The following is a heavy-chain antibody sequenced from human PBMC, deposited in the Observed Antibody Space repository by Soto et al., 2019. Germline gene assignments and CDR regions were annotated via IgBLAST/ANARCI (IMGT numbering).Heavy chain of an antibody. Sequence: QVQLQESDPGLVKPSETLSLSCTVSGGSISSYYWSWFRQSPGTRMEWIGYVHHSWGSSYNPSLQSRVAIPLDTSKSQCYLQVTPVTATDTAVYECAGQGLGPRHGLVDVWGQGTTVTVSS. CDR2: VHHSWGS. CDR1: GGSISSYY. CDR3: AGQGLGPRHGLVDV. J-gene: IGHJ6*02. D-gene: IGHD6-19*01. V-gene: IGHV4-59*08.